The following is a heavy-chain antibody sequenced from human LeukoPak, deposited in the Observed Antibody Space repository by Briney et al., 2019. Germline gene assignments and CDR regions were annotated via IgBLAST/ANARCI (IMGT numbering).Heavy chain of an antibody. J-gene: IGHJ6*02. CDR3: ARERWHCRVNCYSVYYYALDV. D-gene: IGHD2-15*01. V-gene: IGHV1-3*01. CDR1: GYTFTNYA. CDR2: INPGNGDT. Sequence: GASVKVSCTGSGYTFTNYAVHWVRQAPGQRLEWLGWINPGNGDTKYSQNFQGRVTVTSDTSAATAYVELNSLTSEDTAVYYCARERWHCRVNCYSVYYYALDVWGQGTTVTDSS.